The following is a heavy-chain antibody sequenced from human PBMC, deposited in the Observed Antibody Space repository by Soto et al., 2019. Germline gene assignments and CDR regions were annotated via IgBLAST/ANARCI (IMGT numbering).Heavy chain of an antibody. CDR2: IYSSGST. V-gene: IGHV4-30-4*01. CDR1: GGSFSSGDNF. D-gene: IGHD1-26*01. Sequence: SETLSLTCTVSGGSFSSGDNFWSWIRQPPGKSLEWIGYIYSSGSTYYNPSLKSRVPISMHTSKNHFSLILSSVTAADTAVYYCARHGRTADKDWGQGTPIT. CDR3: ARHGRTADKD. J-gene: IGHJ4*02.